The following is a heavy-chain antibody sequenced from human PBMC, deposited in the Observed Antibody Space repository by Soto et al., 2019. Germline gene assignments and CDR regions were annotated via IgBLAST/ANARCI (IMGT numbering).Heavy chain of an antibody. CDR1: GFNFSSYW. V-gene: IGHV3-7*03. CDR2: IKEDGSEK. D-gene: IGHD2-2*01. J-gene: IGHJ6*02. Sequence: EVQLVESGGGLVQPGGSLRLCCVASGFNFSSYWMSWVRQTPGKGLEWVANIKEDGSEKYYVDSVMGRFTISRDNGKNSVYLPLNNLRAEDTALYYCARDKDYQLIYCGLDVWGQGTPVTVSS. CDR3: ARDKDYQLIYCGLDV.